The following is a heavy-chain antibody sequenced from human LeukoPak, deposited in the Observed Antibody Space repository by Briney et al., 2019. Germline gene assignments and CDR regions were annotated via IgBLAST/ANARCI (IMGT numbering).Heavy chain of an antibody. CDR1: GYIFTYYY. V-gene: IGHV1-2*02. CDR3: ARDPDDSSDSHFDY. D-gene: IGHD3-22*01. J-gene: IGHJ4*02. CDR2: IKANSGGT. Sequence: ASVTVSCKASGYIFTYYYMHWVRQAPGQGLEWMGWIKANSGGTKYAQKFQGRVTMTRDTSISTAYMELSRLRSDDMAVYYCARDPDDSSDSHFDYWGQGTLVTVSS.